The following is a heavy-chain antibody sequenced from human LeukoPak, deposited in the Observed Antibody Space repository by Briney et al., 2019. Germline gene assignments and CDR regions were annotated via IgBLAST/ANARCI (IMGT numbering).Heavy chain of an antibody. J-gene: IGHJ2*01. CDR1: GFTFSSYG. D-gene: IGHD2-2*01. CDR2: IWYDGSNK. V-gene: IGHV3-33*01. CDR3: ARDRYHRYCDL. Sequence: GGSLRLSCAASGFTFSSYGMHWVRQAPGKGLEWVAVIWYDGSNKYYADSVKGRFTISRDNSKNTLYLQMNSLRDEDTAVYYCARDRYHRYCDLWGRGTLLTVSS.